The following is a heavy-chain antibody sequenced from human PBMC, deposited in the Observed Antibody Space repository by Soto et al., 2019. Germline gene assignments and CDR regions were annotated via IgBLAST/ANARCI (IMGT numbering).Heavy chain of an antibody. CDR3: AKATGTTPGRWFDP. Sequence: EVQLLESGGGLVQPGWSLRLSCAASGFTFSSYAMSWVRQAPGKGLEWVSAISGSGGSTYYADSVKGRFTISRDNSKNTLYMQMNSLTAEDTAVYYCAKATGTTPGRWFDPWGQGTLVTVSS. D-gene: IGHD1-1*01. CDR2: ISGSGGST. V-gene: IGHV3-23*01. CDR1: GFTFSSYA. J-gene: IGHJ5*02.